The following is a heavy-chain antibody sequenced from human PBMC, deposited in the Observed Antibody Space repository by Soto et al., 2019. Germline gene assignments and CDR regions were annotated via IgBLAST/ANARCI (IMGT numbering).Heavy chain of an antibody. Sequence: QVQLVQSGAEVKKPGSSVRVSCKASGGSFTNYAFSWVRQAPAQGLEWMGGVIPVFGTTDYAQKSRGRVTITADVPTSTAYMDLSSLESEDTAVYYCASSTIKYGDYGASYYSAMDVWGQGTTVTVSS. J-gene: IGHJ6*01. D-gene: IGHD4-17*01. CDR3: ASSTIKYGDYGASYYSAMDV. CDR1: GGSFTNYA. V-gene: IGHV1-69*01. CDR2: VIPVFGTT.